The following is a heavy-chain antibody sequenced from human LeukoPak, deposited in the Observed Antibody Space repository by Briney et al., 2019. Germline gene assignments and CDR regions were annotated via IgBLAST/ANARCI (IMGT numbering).Heavy chain of an antibody. V-gene: IGHV4-61*02. Sequence: PSQTLSLTCNVSGASISSGTDYWSWIRQPAGKGLEWIGRIYTSGNTKYNPSLKSRVTISIDTSKNQFSLKLTSVTAADTAVYYCARESLGPPYYFDYWGQGTLVTVSS. CDR3: ARESLGPPYYFDY. D-gene: IGHD1-26*01. J-gene: IGHJ4*02. CDR2: IYTSGNT. CDR1: GASISSGTDY.